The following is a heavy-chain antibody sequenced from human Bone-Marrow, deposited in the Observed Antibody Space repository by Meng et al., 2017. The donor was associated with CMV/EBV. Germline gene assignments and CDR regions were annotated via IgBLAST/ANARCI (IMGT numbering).Heavy chain of an antibody. CDR2: ISYDGSNK. J-gene: IGHJ4*02. CDR1: GVTFSSYA. Sequence: QVQVVGSGGGVVQAWRFLRLSCAASGVTFSSYAMHWVRQAPGKGLEWVAVISYDGSNKYYADSVKGRFTISRDNSKNTLYLQMNSLRAEDTAVYYCAKDIHLAFDYWGQGTLVTVSS. V-gene: IGHV3-30-3*01. CDR3: AKDIHLAFDY.